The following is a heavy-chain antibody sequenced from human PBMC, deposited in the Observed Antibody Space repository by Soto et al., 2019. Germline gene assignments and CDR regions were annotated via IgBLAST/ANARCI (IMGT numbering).Heavy chain of an antibody. CDR3: ARDGLEWLPPYFDY. Sequence: EVQLLESGGGLVRPGGSLRLSCAASGFTFSSYAMTWVRQAPGKGLEWVSIISATGGSTHYAGSVKGRFTVSRDNSKNTLYLQINSLRAEDTAEYYCARDGLEWLPPYFDYWGQGTLVTVSS. J-gene: IGHJ4*02. CDR2: ISATGGST. V-gene: IGHV3-23*01. CDR1: GFTFSSYA. D-gene: IGHD5-12*01.